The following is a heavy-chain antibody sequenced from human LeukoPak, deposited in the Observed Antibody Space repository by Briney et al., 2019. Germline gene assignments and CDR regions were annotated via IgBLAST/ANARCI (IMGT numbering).Heavy chain of an antibody. CDR1: GGSISSYY. V-gene: IGHV4-4*07. J-gene: IGHJ6*03. Sequence: PSETLSLTCTVSGGSISSYYWSWIRQPAGKGLEWIGRIYTSGSTNYNPSLKSRVTMSVDTSKNQFSLKLSSVTAADTAVYYCATSYGDYGYYYYYYMDVWGKGTTVTISS. D-gene: IGHD4-17*01. CDR3: ATSYGDYGYYYYYYMDV. CDR2: IYTSGST.